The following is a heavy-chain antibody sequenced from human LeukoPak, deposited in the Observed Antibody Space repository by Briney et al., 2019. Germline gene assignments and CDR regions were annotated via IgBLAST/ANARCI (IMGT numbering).Heavy chain of an antibody. V-gene: IGHV1-2*02. CDR1: GYTFTCPY. CDR2: INPNSGGT. D-gene: IGHD2-2*01. CDR3: ARGAAARSYYYYMDV. Sequence: ASVKVSCKASGYTFTCPYMHWVRQAPGQGLEWMGWINPNSGGTNYAQKFQGRVTMTRDTSISTAYMELSRLRSDDTAVYYCARGAAARSYYYYMDVWGKGTTVTVSS. J-gene: IGHJ6*03.